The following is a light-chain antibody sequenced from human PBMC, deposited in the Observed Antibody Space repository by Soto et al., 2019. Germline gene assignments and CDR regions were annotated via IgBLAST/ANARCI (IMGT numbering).Light chain of an antibody. V-gene: IGLV2-8*01. CDR2: EVN. J-gene: IGLJ1*01. CDR3: SSYAGXSNV. CDR1: SSDVVGYNY. Sequence: QSVLTQPPSASWSPGQSVAISCTGTSSDVVGYNYVSWYQQHPGKAPKLIIYEVNKRPSGFPDRFSCSKSGNTASLTVSGLQAEDEADYYGSSYAGXSNVVGTGTKVXV.